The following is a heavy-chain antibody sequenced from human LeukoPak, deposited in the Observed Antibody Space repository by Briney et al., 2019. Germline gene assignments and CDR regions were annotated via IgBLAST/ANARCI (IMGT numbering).Heavy chain of an antibody. J-gene: IGHJ4*02. CDR3: ASRGGTLDY. D-gene: IGHD2-15*01. V-gene: IGHV4-61*01. CDR2: IYYSGST. CDR1: GGSVSSGSCF. Sequence: SETLSLTCTVSGGSVSSGSCFWSWIRQPPGKGLEWIGYIYYSGSTNYNPSLKSRVTISVDTSKNQFSLKLSSVTAADTAVYYCASRGGTLDYWGQGTLVTVSS.